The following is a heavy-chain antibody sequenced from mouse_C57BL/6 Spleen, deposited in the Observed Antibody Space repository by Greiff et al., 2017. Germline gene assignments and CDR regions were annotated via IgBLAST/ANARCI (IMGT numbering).Heavy chain of an antibody. D-gene: IGHD1-1*01. J-gene: IGHJ1*03. Sequence: QVQLQQPGTELVKPGASVKLSCKASGYTFTSYWMHWVKQRPGQGLEWIGNINPSNGCTNYNEKFKSKATLTVDKSSSTAYMQLSSLTSEDSAVYYCAIRYYGSSYSPSWYFDVWGTGTTVTVSS. CDR1: GYTFTSYW. CDR3: AIRYYGSSYSPSWYFDV. CDR2: INPSNGCT. V-gene: IGHV1-53*01.